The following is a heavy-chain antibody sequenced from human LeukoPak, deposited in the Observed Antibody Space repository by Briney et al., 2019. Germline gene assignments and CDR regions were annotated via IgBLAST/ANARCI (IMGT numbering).Heavy chain of an antibody. J-gene: IGHJ4*02. V-gene: IGHV4-34*01. CDR2: INHSGST. CDR3: ARGLDYGSGTGY. D-gene: IGHD3-10*01. Sequence: SETLSLTCAVYGGSFSGYYWSWIRQPPGKGLEWIGEINHSGSTNYNPSLRSRVTISVDTSKNQFSLKLSSVTAADTAVYYCARGLDYGSGTGYWGQGTLVTVSS. CDR1: GGSFSGYY.